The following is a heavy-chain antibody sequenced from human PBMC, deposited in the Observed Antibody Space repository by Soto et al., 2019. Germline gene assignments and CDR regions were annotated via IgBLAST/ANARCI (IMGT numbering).Heavy chain of an antibody. CDR3: ARSYYYDSSGYKTYNWFDP. V-gene: IGHV4-30-2*01. CDR1: GGSISSGGYS. D-gene: IGHD3-22*01. J-gene: IGHJ5*02. Sequence: SETLSLTCAVSGGSISSGGYSWSWIRQPPGKGLEWIGYIYHSGSTYYNPSLKSRVTISVDRSKNQFSLKLSSVTAADTAVYYCARSYYYDSSGYKTYNWFDPWGQGTLVTVSS. CDR2: IYHSGST.